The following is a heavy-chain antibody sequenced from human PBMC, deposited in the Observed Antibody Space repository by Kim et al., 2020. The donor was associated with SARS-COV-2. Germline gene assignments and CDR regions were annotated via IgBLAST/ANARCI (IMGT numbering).Heavy chain of an antibody. Sequence: GGSLRLSCAASGFTFSSYSMNWVRQAPGKGLEWVSSISSSSSYIYYADSVKGRFTISRDNAKNSLYLQMNSLRAEDTAVYYCARDGPESGLIVVGYNWFDPWGQGTLVTVSS. CDR3: ARDGPESGLIVVGYNWFDP. D-gene: IGHD3-22*01. CDR1: GFTFSSYS. J-gene: IGHJ5*02. V-gene: IGHV3-21*01. CDR2: ISSSSSYI.